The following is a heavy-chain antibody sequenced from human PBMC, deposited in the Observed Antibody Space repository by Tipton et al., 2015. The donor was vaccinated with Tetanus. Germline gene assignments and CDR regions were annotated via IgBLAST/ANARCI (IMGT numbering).Heavy chain of an antibody. Sequence: SLRLSCAASGFTFSSYGMHWVRQAPGKGLEWVAVIRYDGSNKYYADSVKGRFTISRDNSKNTLYLQMNSLRAEDTAVYYCARDGGTYYYGSGSYPGFDYWGQGTLVTVSS. CDR2: IRYDGSNK. J-gene: IGHJ4*02. V-gene: IGHV3-33*01. CDR1: GFTFSSYG. D-gene: IGHD3-10*01. CDR3: ARDGGTYYYGSGSYPGFDY.